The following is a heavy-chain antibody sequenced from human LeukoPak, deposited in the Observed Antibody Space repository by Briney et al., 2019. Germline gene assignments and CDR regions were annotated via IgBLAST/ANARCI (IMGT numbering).Heavy chain of an antibody. CDR1: GGSISSYY. J-gene: IGHJ5*02. D-gene: IGHD6-19*01. CDR3: ARGSSGWYWDLGFDP. Sequence: SETLSLTCTVSGGSISSYYWSWIRQPPGKGLEWIGYIYYSGSTNYNPSLKSRVTISVDTSKNQFSLKLSSVTAADTAVYYCARGSSGWYWDLGFDPWGQGTLVTVSS. CDR2: IYYSGST. V-gene: IGHV4-59*12.